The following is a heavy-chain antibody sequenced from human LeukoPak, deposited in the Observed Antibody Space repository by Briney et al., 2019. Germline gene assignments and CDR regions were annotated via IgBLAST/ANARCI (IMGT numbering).Heavy chain of an antibody. CDR2: IIPIFGTA. Sequence: PVKVSCKASGGTFSSYAISWVRQAPGQGLERMGGIIPIFGTANYAQKFQGRVTITTDESTSTAYMELSSLRSEDTAVYYCARHVPAAQIDYWGQGTLVTVSS. CDR3: ARHVPAAQIDY. J-gene: IGHJ4*02. D-gene: IGHD2-2*01. V-gene: IGHV1-69*05. CDR1: GGTFSSYA.